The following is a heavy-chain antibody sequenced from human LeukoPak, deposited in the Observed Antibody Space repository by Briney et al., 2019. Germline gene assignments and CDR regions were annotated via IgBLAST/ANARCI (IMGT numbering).Heavy chain of an antibody. J-gene: IGHJ3*02. CDR3: ARVRQQLGAFDI. CDR1: GGSISSYY. V-gene: IGHV4-59*01. Sequence: PSETVSLTCTVSGGSISSYYWSWIRQPPGKGLEWIGYIYYSGSSNYNPSLTSRVTISVDTSKNQFSLKLSPVTAADTAVYYCARVRQQLGAFDIWGQGTMVTVSS. CDR2: IYYSGSS. D-gene: IGHD6-13*01.